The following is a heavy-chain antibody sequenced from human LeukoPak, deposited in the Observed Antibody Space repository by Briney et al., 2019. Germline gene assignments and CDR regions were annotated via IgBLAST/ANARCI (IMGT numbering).Heavy chain of an antibody. D-gene: IGHD2-2*01. CDR1: GFTFSSYA. J-gene: IGHJ6*02. Sequence: PGGSLRLSCAASGFTFSSYAMSWVRQAPGKGLEWVSAISGSGGSTDYADSVKGRFTISRDNSKNTLYLQMNSLRAEDTAVYYCAKVPAAMFAYYYGMDVWGQGTTVTVSS. CDR3: AKVPAAMFAYYYGMDV. V-gene: IGHV3-23*01. CDR2: ISGSGGST.